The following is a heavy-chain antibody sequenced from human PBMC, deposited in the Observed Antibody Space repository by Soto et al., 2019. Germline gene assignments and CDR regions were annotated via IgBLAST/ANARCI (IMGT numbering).Heavy chain of an antibody. CDR3: ARSQGGSSSLDIYYYYYYGMDV. D-gene: IGHD2-15*01. CDR1: GGTFSTYA. J-gene: IGHJ6*02. CDR2: VIPIFGTP. Sequence: QVQLVQSGAEVKKPGSSVKVSCTAPGGTFSTYAISWVQQAPGQGLEWMGGVIPIFGTPKYAQKFQGRVTITADESTSTGYMELRSLRSEDTAVYYCARSQGGSSSLDIYYYYYYGMDVWGQGTTVTVSS. V-gene: IGHV1-69*01.